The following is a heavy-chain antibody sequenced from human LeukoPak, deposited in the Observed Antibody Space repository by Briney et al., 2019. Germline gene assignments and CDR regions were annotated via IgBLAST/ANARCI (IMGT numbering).Heavy chain of an antibody. D-gene: IGHD1-26*01. CDR2: ISSSSSYI. Sequence: NPGGSLRLSCAASGFTFSSYSMNWVRQAPGKGLEWVSSISSSSSYIYYADSVKGRFTISRDNAKNSLYLQMNSLRAEDTAVYYCARDSYSGSYYGPSWFDPWGQGTLVTVSS. CDR1: GFTFSSYS. CDR3: ARDSYSGSYYGPSWFDP. V-gene: IGHV3-21*01. J-gene: IGHJ5*02.